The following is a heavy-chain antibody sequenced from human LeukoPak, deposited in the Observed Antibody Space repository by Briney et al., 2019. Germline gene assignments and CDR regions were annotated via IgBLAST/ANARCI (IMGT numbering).Heavy chain of an antibody. D-gene: IGHD3-10*01. V-gene: IGHV4-34*01. J-gene: IGHJ5*02. CDR2: INHSGST. CDR1: GGSFSGYY. CDR3: ARGRITMVRGAPLWFDP. Sequence: SETLSLTRAVYGGSFSGYYWNWIRQPPGKGLEWIGEINHSGSTNYNSPLKSRVTISVDTSKNQFSLKLSSVTAADTAVYYCARGRITMVRGAPLWFDPWGQGTLVTVSS.